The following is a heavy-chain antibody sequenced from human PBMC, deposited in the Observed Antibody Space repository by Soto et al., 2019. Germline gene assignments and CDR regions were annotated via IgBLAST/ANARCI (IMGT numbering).Heavy chain of an antibody. CDR1: GGSFSGYY. V-gene: IGHV4-34*01. D-gene: IGHD2-15*01. Sequence: QVQLQQWGAGLLKPSETLSLTCAVYGGSFSGYYWSWIRQPPGKGLEWIGEISHSGSTNYNPSLKSRVTISVDTSKNQFSLKLSSVTAADTAVYYCARDKGYCSGGSCYSLLGFDYWGQGTLVTVSS. J-gene: IGHJ4*02. CDR3: ARDKGYCSGGSCYSLLGFDY. CDR2: ISHSGST.